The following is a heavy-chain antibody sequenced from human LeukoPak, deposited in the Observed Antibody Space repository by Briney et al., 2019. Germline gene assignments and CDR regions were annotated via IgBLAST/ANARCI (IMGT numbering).Heavy chain of an antibody. D-gene: IGHD1-1*01. CDR3: ARDDHWFDP. Sequence: SESLSLTCAVYGGSFSGYYWSWIRQPPGKGLEWIGEINHSGSTNYNPSLKSRVTISVDTSKNQPSLKLSSVTAADTAVYYCARDDHWFDPWGQGTLVTVSS. V-gene: IGHV4-34*01. CDR2: INHSGST. J-gene: IGHJ5*02. CDR1: GGSFSGYY.